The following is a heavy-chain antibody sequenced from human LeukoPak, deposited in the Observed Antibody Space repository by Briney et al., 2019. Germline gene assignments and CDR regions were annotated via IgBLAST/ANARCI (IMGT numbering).Heavy chain of an antibody. J-gene: IGHJ6*02. Sequence: ASVKVSCKASGYTFTNYGISWVRQAPGQGLEWMAWISANNGETRYAQNLQGRVTMTTDTSTSTAYMELRSLRSDDTAVYYCAIVLTAYTSSWYNYYYAMDVWGQGTTVTVSS. D-gene: IGHD6-13*01. CDR1: GYTFTNYG. CDR3: AIVLTAYTSSWYNYYYAMDV. CDR2: ISANNGET. V-gene: IGHV1-18*04.